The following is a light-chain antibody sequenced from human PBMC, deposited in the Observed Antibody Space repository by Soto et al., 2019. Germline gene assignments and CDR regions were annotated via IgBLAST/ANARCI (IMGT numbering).Light chain of an antibody. CDR1: QSVSSKY. V-gene: IGKV3-20*01. CDR3: QQYGSSLFT. CDR2: GTS. J-gene: IGKJ3*01. Sequence: EIVLTQSPGTLSLSPGERATLSCRASQSVSSKYLAWYQQKPGQAPRVLSYGTSIRASGVPERFSGGGSGIYFTLTITRLEPEDFVVYYGQQYGSSLFTFGPGSKVDFK.